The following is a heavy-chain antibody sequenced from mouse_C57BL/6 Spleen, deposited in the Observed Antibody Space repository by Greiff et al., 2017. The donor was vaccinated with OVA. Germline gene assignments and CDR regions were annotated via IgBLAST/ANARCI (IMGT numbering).Heavy chain of an antibody. J-gene: IGHJ3*01. D-gene: IGHD2-4*01. CDR3: ARDERVYYDYDEGAWFAY. V-gene: IGHV3-6*01. CDR2: ISYDGSN. Sequence: ESGPGLVKPSQSLSLTCSVTGYSITSGYYWNWIRQFPGNKLEWMGYISYDGSNNYNPSLKNRISITRDTSKNQFFLKLNSVTTEDTATYYCARDERVYYDYDEGAWFAYWGQGTLVTVSA. CDR1: GYSITSGYY.